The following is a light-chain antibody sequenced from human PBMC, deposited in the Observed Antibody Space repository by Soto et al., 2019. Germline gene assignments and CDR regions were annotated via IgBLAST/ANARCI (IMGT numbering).Light chain of an antibody. V-gene: IGLV2-18*01. CDR1: STDFVSYNR. CDR2: EAS. CDR3: TLYIRANTSV. Sequence: QSVLTQPPSVSGSPGQSVTISCAGTSTDFVSYNRVSWYQQPPGTAPKLIIYEASNRPSGVPDRFSGSKSGNTASLTISGLQAVEENDYFITLYIRANTSVFWTGTNVNVL. J-gene: IGLJ1*01.